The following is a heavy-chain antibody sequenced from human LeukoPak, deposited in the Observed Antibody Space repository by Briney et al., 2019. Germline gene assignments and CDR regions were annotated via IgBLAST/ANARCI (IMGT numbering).Heavy chain of an antibody. CDR1: GYTFTSYD. CDR3: ARASGYSYGYGTQGY. CDR2: MNPNSGNT. Sequence: ASVKVSCKASGYTFTSYDINWVRQATGQGLEWMGWMNPNSGNTGYAQKFRGRVTITRNTSISTAYMELSSLRSEDTAVYYCARASGYSYGYGTQGYWGQGTLVTVSS. D-gene: IGHD5-18*01. J-gene: IGHJ4*02. V-gene: IGHV1-8*03.